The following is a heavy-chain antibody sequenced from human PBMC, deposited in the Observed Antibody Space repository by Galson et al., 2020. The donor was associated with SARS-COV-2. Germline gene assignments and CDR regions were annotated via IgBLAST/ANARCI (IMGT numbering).Heavy chain of an antibody. CDR2: IYSGGDA. CDR3: ARERMAGTSYNYFDY. CDR1: GFTVSSNF. Sequence: GGSLRLSCAASGFTVSSNFMSWVPQTQKRGRGWASLIYSGGDAYYAASVKGRFTISRDSSKNTLYLQMNSLRAEDSAVYLCARERMAGTSYNYFDYWGQGTLVTVSS. J-gene: IGHJ4*02. D-gene: IGHD2-2*01. V-gene: IGHV3-53*01.